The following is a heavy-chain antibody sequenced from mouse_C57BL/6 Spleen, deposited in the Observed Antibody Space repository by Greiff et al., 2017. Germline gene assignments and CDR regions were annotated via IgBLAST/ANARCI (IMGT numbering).Heavy chain of an antibody. Sequence: EVQLQESGPGLAKPSQTLSLTCSVTGYSINSDYWNWIRKFPGNKLEYMGYIRYSGSTYYNPSLKSRISITRDTSKNQYYLQLNSVTTEDTATYYCARGNWDQYAMGYWGQGTSVTVSS. J-gene: IGHJ4*01. CDR2: IRYSGST. D-gene: IGHD4-1*01. CDR3: ARGNWDQYAMGY. V-gene: IGHV3-8*01. CDR1: GYSINSDY.